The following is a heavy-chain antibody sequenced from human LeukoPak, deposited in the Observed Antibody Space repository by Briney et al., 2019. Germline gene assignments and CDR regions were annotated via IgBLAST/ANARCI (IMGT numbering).Heavy chain of an antibody. CDR3: ARDYRVGCTGGSCYPIDY. J-gene: IGHJ4*02. Sequence: GGSLRLSCAASGFTFSSHAMHWVRQAPGKGLEWVAVISYEGSNQYYADSVKGRFTISRDNSKNTLYLQMNSLRAEDTAVYFCARDYRVGCTGGSCYPIDYWGQGTLVTVSS. CDR1: GFTFSSHA. CDR2: ISYEGSNQ. V-gene: IGHV3-30*01. D-gene: IGHD2-15*01.